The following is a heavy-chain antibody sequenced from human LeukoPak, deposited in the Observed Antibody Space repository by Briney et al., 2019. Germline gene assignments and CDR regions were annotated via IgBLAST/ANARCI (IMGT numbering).Heavy chain of an antibody. V-gene: IGHV4-39*01. CDR2: IYYSGST. CDR3: ASSQRTVAAAPDY. J-gene: IGHJ4*02. CDR1: GGSISSYY. D-gene: IGHD6-13*01. Sequence: PSETLSLTCTVSGGSISSYYWGWIRQPPGKGLEWIGSIYYSGSTYYNPSLKSRVTISVDTSKNQFSLKLSSVTAADTAVYYCASSQRTVAAAPDYWGQGTLVTVSS.